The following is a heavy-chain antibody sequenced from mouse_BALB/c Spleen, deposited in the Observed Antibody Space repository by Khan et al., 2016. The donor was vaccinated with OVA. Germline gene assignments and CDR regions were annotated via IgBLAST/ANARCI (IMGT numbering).Heavy chain of an antibody. Sequence: EVELVESGGGLVQPGGSRKLSCAASGFTFIDYGMAWVRQTPGKGSEWIAFISSVAYSIYYADTVTGRFTISSETAKNTLYLEMSSLRSDDTAMYYCARGGFAYWGQGTLVTVSA. CDR1: GFTFIDYG. CDR3: ARGGFAY. CDR2: ISSVAYSI. V-gene: IGHV5-15*02. J-gene: IGHJ3*01.